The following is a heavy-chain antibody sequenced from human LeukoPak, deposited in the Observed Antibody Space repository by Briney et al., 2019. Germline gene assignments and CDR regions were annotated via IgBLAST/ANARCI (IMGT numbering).Heavy chain of an antibody. CDR2: IYYSGST. D-gene: IGHD6-19*01. V-gene: IGHV4-59*11. Sequence: SETLSLTCTVSGGSISSHYWSWIRQPPGKGLEWIGYIYYSGSTNYNPSLKSRVTISVDTSKNQFSLKLSSVTAADTAVYYCARERRSSGWHYYFDYWGQGTLVTVSS. CDR1: GGSISSHY. J-gene: IGHJ4*02. CDR3: ARERRSSGWHYYFDY.